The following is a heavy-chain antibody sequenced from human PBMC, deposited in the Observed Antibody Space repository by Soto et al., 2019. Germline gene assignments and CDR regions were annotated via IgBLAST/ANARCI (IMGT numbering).Heavy chain of an antibody. Sequence: PXGCLRLSCVVSGFTFNEYYRSWIRQAPGKGLEWIAYISTGAINIYYADSVKGRFTISRDNAKNSMYLKMNNLRGEDTAVYYSAGMIIVPLYFDQWGQGTVVTVPS. V-gene: IGHV3-11*01. CDR2: ISTGAINI. CDR3: AGMIIVPLYFDQ. D-gene: IGHD3-22*01. J-gene: IGHJ4*02. CDR1: GFTFNEYY.